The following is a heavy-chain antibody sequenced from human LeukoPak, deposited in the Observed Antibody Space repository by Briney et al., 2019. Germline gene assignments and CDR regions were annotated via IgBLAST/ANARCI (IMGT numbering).Heavy chain of an antibody. D-gene: IGHD2-2*01. CDR2: IYYSGST. J-gene: IGHJ5*02. CDR3: ARDLGYCSSTSCRQGWFDP. V-gene: IGHV4-61*01. CDR1: GGSISGSSYY. Sequence: SETLSLTCTVSGGSISGSSYYWGWIRQPPGKGLEWIGYIYYSGSTNYNPSLKSRVTISVDTSKNQFSLKLSSVTAADTAVYYCARDLGYCSSTSCRQGWFDPWGQGTLVTVSS.